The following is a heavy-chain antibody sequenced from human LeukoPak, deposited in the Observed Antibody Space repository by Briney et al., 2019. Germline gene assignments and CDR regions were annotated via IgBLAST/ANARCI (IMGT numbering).Heavy chain of an antibody. Sequence: VGSPRLSSAAPGYSLSIYWVSWVCQSPGERLGWGGHIKQKVGEKYYVDSVKGRFTISRDNAKNSLYLQMNSLRAEDTAAYDCAREWWPVEGAGGMDVWGQGTTVTVSS. CDR1: GYSLSIYW. V-gene: IGHV3-7*01. CDR3: AREWWPVEGAGGMDV. CDR2: IKQKVGEK. D-gene: IGHD2-15*01. J-gene: IGHJ6*02.